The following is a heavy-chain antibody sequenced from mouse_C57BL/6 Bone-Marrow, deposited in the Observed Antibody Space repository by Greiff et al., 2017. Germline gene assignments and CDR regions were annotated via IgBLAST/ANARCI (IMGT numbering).Heavy chain of an antibody. Sequence: VQLQASGAELVRPGASVTLSCKASGYTFTDYEMHWVKQTPVHGLEWIGAIDPETGGTAYNQKFKGKAILTADKSSSTAYMELRSLTSEDSAVYYCTREPHYYGSSPYAMDYWGQGTSVTVSS. CDR1: GYTFTDYE. CDR2: IDPETGGT. D-gene: IGHD1-1*01. CDR3: TREPHYYGSSPYAMDY. V-gene: IGHV1-15*01. J-gene: IGHJ4*01.